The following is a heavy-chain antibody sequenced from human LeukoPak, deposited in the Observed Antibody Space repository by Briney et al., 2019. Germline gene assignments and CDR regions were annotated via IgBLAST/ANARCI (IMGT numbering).Heavy chain of an antibody. Sequence: GQSLKISCTGSGYSLTSYRIAWVRQMSVKAMESIGIINTGDSDIRYSPFFKGQVTISADKAISTAFPLFSTVKASDTAMYYCGRHDVLRYFDWSGPFDYWGQGTLVTISS. CDR1: GYSLTSYR. CDR2: INTGDSDI. J-gene: IGHJ4*02. CDR3: GRHDVLRYFDWSGPFDY. V-gene: IGHV5-51*01. D-gene: IGHD3-9*01.